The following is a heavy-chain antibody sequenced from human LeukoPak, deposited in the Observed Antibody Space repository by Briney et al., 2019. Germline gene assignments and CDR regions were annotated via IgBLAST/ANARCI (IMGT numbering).Heavy chain of an antibody. D-gene: IGHD5-24*01. CDR1: GYTFTGYY. J-gene: IGHJ6*02. CDR3: ARDRERWLQFGMDV. CDR2: INPNSGGT. V-gene: IGHV1-2*06. Sequence: GASVKVACKASGYTFTGYYMHWVRQAPGQGLEWMGRINPNSGGTNYAQKFQGRVTMTRDTSISTAYMELSRLRSDDTAVYYCARDRERWLQFGMDVWGQGTTVTVSS.